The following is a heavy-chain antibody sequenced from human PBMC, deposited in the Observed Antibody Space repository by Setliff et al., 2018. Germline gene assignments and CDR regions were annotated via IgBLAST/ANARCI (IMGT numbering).Heavy chain of an antibody. CDR3: TRGAVAGRGWFDP. D-gene: IGHD6-19*01. J-gene: IGHJ5*02. CDR2: TSHSGSA. Sequence: SETMSLTCRVSGGSIVSHSCWTWVSQAPGKGLEWIGETSHSGSANYNPSLRSRGAISVDKSKNHFSLKLTSVTASDTAVYYCTRGAVAGRGWFDPWGQGTQVTVSS. V-gene: IGHV4-4*02. CDR1: GGSIVSHSC.